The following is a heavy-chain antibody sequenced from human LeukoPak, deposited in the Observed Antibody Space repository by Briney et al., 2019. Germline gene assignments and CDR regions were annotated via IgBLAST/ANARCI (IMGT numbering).Heavy chain of an antibody. CDR2: ISGSGGST. V-gene: IGHV3-23*01. CDR1: GFTFSSYA. CDR3: AKDVRFLEWLPIDY. Sequence: GGSLRLSCAASGFTFSSYAMSWVRQAPGKGLEWVSAISGSGGSTYYADSVKGRFTISRDNSKTTLYLQMNSLRAEDTAVYYCAKDVRFLEWLPIDYWGQGTLVTVSS. J-gene: IGHJ4*02. D-gene: IGHD3-3*01.